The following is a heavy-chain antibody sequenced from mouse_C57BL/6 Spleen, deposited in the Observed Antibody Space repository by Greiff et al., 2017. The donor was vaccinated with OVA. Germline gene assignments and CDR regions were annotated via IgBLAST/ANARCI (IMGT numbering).Heavy chain of an antibody. CDR3: AKEVETGYYFDY. J-gene: IGHJ2*01. V-gene: IGHV1-7*01. CDR2: INPSSGYT. Sequence: QVQLKESGAELAKPGASVKLSCKASGYTFTSYWMHWVKQRPGQGLEWIGYINPSSGYTKYNQKFKDKATLTAAKSSSTAYMQLSSLTYEDSAVYYCAKEVETGYYFDYWGQGTTLTVSS. CDR1: GYTFTSYW. D-gene: IGHD4-1*01.